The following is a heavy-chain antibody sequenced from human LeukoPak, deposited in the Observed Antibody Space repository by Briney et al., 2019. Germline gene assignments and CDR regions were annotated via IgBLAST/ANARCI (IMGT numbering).Heavy chain of an antibody. Sequence: GGSLRLSCAASGFTFSSYAMHWVRQAPGKGLEWVAVISYDGSNKYYADSVKGRFTISRDNAKNSLYLQMNSLRAEDTAVYYCARAGGVDYGDYGGWFDPWGQGTLVTVSS. CDR2: ISYDGSNK. D-gene: IGHD4-17*01. CDR3: ARAGGVDYGDYGGWFDP. CDR1: GFTFSSYA. V-gene: IGHV3-30*04. J-gene: IGHJ5*02.